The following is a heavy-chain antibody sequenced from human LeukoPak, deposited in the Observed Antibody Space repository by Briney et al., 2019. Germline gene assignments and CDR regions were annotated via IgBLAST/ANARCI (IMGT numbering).Heavy chain of an antibody. J-gene: IGHJ5*02. CDR2: INPSGGST. V-gene: IGHV1-46*01. Sequence: ASVKVSCKASGYTFTSYYMHWVRQAPGQGLEWMGIINPSGGSTSCAQKFQGRVTITTDTSTSTVYMELSSLRSEDTAVYYYARAISTVLANWFDPWGQETLVSVSS. CDR1: GYTFTSYY. CDR3: ARAISTVLANWFDP. D-gene: IGHD4-11*01.